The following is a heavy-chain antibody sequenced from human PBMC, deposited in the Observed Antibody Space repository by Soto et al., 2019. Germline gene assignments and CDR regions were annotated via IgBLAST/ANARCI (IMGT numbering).Heavy chain of an antibody. J-gene: IGHJ4*02. V-gene: IGHV3-74*03. CDR1: GSTFPNSW. Sequence: EVQLVESGGGLVQTGGSLRLPVEASGSTFPNSWMTWVGQAPGKGLVWVSRINTDESSTEYADSVKGRFTISRDNAKNTLYLQMTSLGADDTAVYYCTRVGYGSGKDFDYWGQGTLVTVSS. D-gene: IGHD3-10*01. CDR2: INTDESST. CDR3: TRVGYGSGKDFDY.